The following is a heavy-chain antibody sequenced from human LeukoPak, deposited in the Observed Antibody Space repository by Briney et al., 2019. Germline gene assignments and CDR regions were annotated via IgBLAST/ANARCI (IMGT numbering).Heavy chain of an antibody. Sequence: GGSLRLSCAASGFTFSNYWMSWVRQAPGKGLEWVAVIWDDGSNKYYADSVKGRFTISRDNSKNTLDLQVNSLRAEDTALYYCARDGNFGYDAFDIWGQGTMVTVSS. CDR2: IWDDGSNK. J-gene: IGHJ3*02. CDR3: ARDGNFGYDAFDI. D-gene: IGHD3-10*01. CDR1: GFTFSNYW. V-gene: IGHV3-33*08.